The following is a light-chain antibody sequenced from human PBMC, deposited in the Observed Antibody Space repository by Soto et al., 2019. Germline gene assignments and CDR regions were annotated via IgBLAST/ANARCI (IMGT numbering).Light chain of an antibody. Sequence: DIGMTQSPDSLAVSLGERATINCKSSQSVLYSSNNKTYLAWYQQKPGQPPQLLIYWASTRESGVPDRFSGSGSGPDFTLTVSRLQAEDVAVYYCQQYYSTPYTCGQGTNLEIK. CDR3: QQYYSTPYT. V-gene: IGKV4-1*01. CDR1: QSVLYSSNNKTY. J-gene: IGKJ2*01. CDR2: WAS.